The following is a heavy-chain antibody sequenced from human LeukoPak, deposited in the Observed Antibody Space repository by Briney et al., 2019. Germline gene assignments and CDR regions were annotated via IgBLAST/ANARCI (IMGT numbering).Heavy chain of an antibody. CDR2: IYYSGST. CDR1: GGSISSYY. D-gene: IGHD3-10*01. CDR3: ASSITMVRGVSDGGFDY. V-gene: IGHV4-59*07. Sequence: SDTLSLTCTVSGGSISSYYWSWIRQPPGKGLEGIGYIYYSGSTNYNPSLKSRVTISVDTSKNQFSLKLSSVTAADTAVYYCASSITMVRGVSDGGFDYWGQGTLVTVSS. J-gene: IGHJ4*02.